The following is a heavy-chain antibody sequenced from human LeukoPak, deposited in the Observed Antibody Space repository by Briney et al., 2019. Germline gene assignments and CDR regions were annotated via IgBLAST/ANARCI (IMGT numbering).Heavy chain of an antibody. V-gene: IGHV1-69*02. CDR1: GGTFSSYT. J-gene: IGHJ6*02. CDR3: APVAVAGTFDGMDV. CDR2: IIPILGIA. D-gene: IGHD6-19*01. Sequence: GSSVKVSCKASGGTFSSYTISWVRQAPGQGLEWMGRIIPILGIANYAQKFQGRVTIIVDKSTSTAYMELSSLRSEDTAVYYCAPVAVAGTFDGMDVWGQGTTVTVSS.